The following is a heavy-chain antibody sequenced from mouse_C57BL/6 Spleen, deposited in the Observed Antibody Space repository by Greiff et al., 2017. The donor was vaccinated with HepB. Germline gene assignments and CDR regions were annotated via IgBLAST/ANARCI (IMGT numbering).Heavy chain of an antibody. CDR2: IHPNSGST. V-gene: IGHV1-64*01. Sequence: QVQLQQPGAELVKPGASVKLSCKASGYTFTSYWMHWVKQRPGQGLEWIGMIHPNSGSTNYNEKFKSKATLTVDKSSSTAYMQLSSLTSEDSAVYYCARGFITTVPGAMDYWGQATSVTVSS. J-gene: IGHJ4*01. CDR1: GYTFTSYW. D-gene: IGHD1-1*01. CDR3: ARGFITTVPGAMDY.